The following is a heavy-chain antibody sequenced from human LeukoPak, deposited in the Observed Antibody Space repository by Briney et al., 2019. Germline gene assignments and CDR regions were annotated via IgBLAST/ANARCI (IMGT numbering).Heavy chain of an antibody. D-gene: IGHD3-10*01. Sequence: ASVKVSCKASGYTFTSYYMHWVRQAPGQGLEWMGIINPSGGSTSYAQKFQGRVTMTTDTSTSTAYMELRSLRSDDTAVYYCARDPGSFDYWGQGTLVTVSS. J-gene: IGHJ4*02. V-gene: IGHV1-46*01. CDR2: INPSGGST. CDR3: ARDPGSFDY. CDR1: GYTFTSYY.